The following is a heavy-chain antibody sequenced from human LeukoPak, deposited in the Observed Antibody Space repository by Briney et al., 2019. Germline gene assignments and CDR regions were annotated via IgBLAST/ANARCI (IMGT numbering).Heavy chain of an antibody. CDR3: ARSKYGDGSGSPWD. CDR2: INWNGGST. Sequence: GGSLRLSCAASGFTFDDYGFSWVRQAPGKGLEWVSTINWNGGSTYYADSVKGRFTISRDNSKNTLYLQMNSLRAEDTAVYYCARSKYGDGSGSPWDWGQGTLVTVSS. V-gene: IGHV3-20*04. J-gene: IGHJ4*02. D-gene: IGHD3-10*01. CDR1: GFTFDDYG.